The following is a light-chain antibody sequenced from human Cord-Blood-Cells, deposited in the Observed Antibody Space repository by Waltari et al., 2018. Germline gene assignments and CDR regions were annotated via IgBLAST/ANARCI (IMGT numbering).Light chain of an antibody. CDR1: ISDVGGYNY. CDR2: DVS. J-gene: IGLJ3*02. CDR3: SSYTSSSTRV. Sequence: QSALTQPAPVSGSPGQPIPISCVGTISDVGGYNYVSGYQQHPGKAPKLVIYDVSNRPSGVSNRFSGSKSGNTASLTISGLQAEDEADYYCSSYTSSSTRVFGGGTKLTVL. V-gene: IGLV2-14*01.